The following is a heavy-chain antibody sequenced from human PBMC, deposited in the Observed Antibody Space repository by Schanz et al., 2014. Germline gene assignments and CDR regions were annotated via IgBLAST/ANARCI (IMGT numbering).Heavy chain of an antibody. CDR1: GFSIRNHD. D-gene: IGHD1-1*01. J-gene: IGHJ4*02. CDR2: IGTAGDT. Sequence: EVHLVESGGGLVKRGGSLRLSCAASGFSIRNHDMHWVRQATGAGLEWVSAIGTAGDTYYPDSVKGRFTVSRDSGQNSLYLQMNSLRGGDTAVYYWARGTDWNLHYWGQGALVTVSS. CDR3: ARGTDWNLHY. V-gene: IGHV3-13*04.